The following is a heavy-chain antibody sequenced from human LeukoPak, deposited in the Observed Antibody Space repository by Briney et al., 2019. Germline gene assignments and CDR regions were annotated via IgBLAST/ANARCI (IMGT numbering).Heavy chain of an antibody. CDR1: GGSFSGYY. Sequence: SETLSLTCTVSGGSFSGYYWSWIRQPPGKGLEWIGEINHSGSTNYNPSLKSRVTISVDTSKNQLSLKLSSVTAADTAVYYCARLTSSGWYFRHGMDVWGQGTTVTVSS. CDR3: ARLTSSGWYFRHGMDV. J-gene: IGHJ6*02. CDR2: INHSGST. V-gene: IGHV4-34*01. D-gene: IGHD6-19*01.